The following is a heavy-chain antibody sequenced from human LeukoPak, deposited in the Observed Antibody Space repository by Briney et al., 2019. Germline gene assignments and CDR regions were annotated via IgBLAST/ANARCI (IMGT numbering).Heavy chain of an antibody. CDR1: GFTFSSHS. CDR2: MNQDGSEK. Sequence: GGSLRLSCAASGFTFSSHSMNWVRQAPEKGLEWVANMNQDGSEKYYVDSVKGRFTISRDNAKNSLYLQMNSLRAEDTAVYYCARDHQGVFDIWGQGTMVTVSS. CDR3: ARDHQGVFDI. V-gene: IGHV3-7*01. J-gene: IGHJ3*02.